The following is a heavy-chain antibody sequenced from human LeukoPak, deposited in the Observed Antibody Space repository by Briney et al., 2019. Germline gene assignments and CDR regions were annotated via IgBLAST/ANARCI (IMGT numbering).Heavy chain of an antibody. J-gene: IGHJ3*02. Sequence: GGSLRLSCAVSGLTVSSNYMSWVRQAPGKGLEWVSVIYSGGSTYYADSVKGRFTISRDNSKNTLYLQMNSLRAEDTAVYYCARAGVPDAFDIWGQGTMVTVSS. CDR2: IYSGGST. D-gene: IGHD1-1*01. CDR3: ARAGVPDAFDI. V-gene: IGHV3-53*01. CDR1: GLTVSSNY.